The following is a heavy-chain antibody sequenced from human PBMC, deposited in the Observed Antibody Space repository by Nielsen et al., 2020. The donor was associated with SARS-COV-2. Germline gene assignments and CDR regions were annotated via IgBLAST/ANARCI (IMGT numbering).Heavy chain of an antibody. CDR2: IHDTGNT. V-gene: IGHV4-31*03. D-gene: IGHD5-24*01. J-gene: IGHJ4*02. Sequence: SETLSLSCTVSGGSISSGGYYWIWIRQHPGKGLEWIGNIHDTGNTYYNPSLKSRVTISVDTSKNQFSLKVNSVTAADTAVYYCVRIDMATISVDYWGRGTLVTVSS. CDR1: GGSISSGGYY. CDR3: VRIDMATISVDY.